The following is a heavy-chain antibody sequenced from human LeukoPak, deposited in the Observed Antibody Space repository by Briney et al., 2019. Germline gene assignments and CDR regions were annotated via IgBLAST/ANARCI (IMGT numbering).Heavy chain of an antibody. D-gene: IGHD6-6*01. J-gene: IGHJ4*02. CDR1: GFTYSSYS. CDR2: ISSSSSYL. Sequence: GGALRLSCAASGFTYSSYSMNWVRQAPGKGLEGVSSISSSSSYLYYADSLKGRFTISRDNAKNSLYLQMNSLRAEDTAVYYCARCRVTHSSSSELDYWGQGTLVTVSS. V-gene: IGHV3-21*01. CDR3: ARCRVTHSSSSELDY.